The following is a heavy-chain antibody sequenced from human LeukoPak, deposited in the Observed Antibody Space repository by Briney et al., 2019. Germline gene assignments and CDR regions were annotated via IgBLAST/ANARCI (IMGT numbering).Heavy chain of an antibody. V-gene: IGHV1-18*01. CDR3: ARGSVALRDYYYTDV. Sequence: ASVKVSCKTSGYTFNSYGINWVRQAPGQGLEWLGWISPQNGDTKYAQRVQGRVTMTIDTSTSTAYMDLRSLRSDDTAVYYCARGSVALRDYYYTDVWGKGTTVTVSS. D-gene: IGHD2-21*01. CDR2: ISPQNGDT. J-gene: IGHJ6*03. CDR1: GYTFNSYG.